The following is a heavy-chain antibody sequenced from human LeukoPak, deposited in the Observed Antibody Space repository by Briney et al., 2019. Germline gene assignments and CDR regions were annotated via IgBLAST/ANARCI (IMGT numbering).Heavy chain of an antibody. CDR1: GGTFSSYA. CDR2: NIPIFGTA. J-gene: IGHJ4*02. V-gene: IGHV1-69*06. CDR3: AREFSRQYSYGYGYFDY. D-gene: IGHD5-18*01. Sequence: WASVKVSCKASGGTFSSYAISWVRQAPGQGLEWMGGNIPIFGTANYAQKFQGRVTITADKSTSTAYMELSSLRSEDTAVYYCAREFSRQYSYGYGYFDYWGQGTLVTVSS.